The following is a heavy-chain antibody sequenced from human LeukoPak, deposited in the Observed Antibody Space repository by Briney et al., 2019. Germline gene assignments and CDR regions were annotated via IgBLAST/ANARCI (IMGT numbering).Heavy chain of an antibody. CDR3: ARGGYYGSGSYYTPTWFYYGMDV. CDR2: IRYDGSDK. CDR1: GFTFSSYD. D-gene: IGHD3-10*01. Sequence: GGSLRLSCAASGFTFSSYDMHWVRQAPGKGLEWVAFIRYDGSDKFYADSVKGRFTISRDNAKNSLYLQMNSLRAEDTAVYYCARGGYYGSGSYYTPTWFYYGMDVWGQGTTVTVSS. J-gene: IGHJ6*02. V-gene: IGHV3-30*02.